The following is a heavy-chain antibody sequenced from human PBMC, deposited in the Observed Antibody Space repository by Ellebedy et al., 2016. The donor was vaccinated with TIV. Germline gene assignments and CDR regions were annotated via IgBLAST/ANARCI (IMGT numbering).Heavy chain of an antibody. Sequence: MPSETLSLTCAVYGGSFSGYYWSWIRQPPGKGLEWIGEINHSGSTNYNPSLKSQVTVSVDTSKNQFSLKLCSVTAADTAVYYCARCPGDTAMVTCYFDYWGQGTLVTVSS. J-gene: IGHJ4*02. CDR2: INHSGST. V-gene: IGHV4-34*01. CDR1: GGSFSGYY. D-gene: IGHD5-18*01. CDR3: ARCPGDTAMVTCYFDY.